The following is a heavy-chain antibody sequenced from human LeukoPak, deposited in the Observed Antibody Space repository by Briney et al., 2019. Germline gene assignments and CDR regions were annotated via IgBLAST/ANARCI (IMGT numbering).Heavy chain of an antibody. CDR3: TGNSDTDMVNY. CDR2: IRSKANSYAT. Sequence: GGSLRLSCAASGFTFSGSAMHWVRQASGKGLEWVGRIRSKANSYATAYAASVKGRFTISRDDSKNTAYLQMNSLKTEDTAVYYRTGNSDTDMVNYWGQGTLVTVSS. D-gene: IGHD5-18*01. CDR1: GFTFSGSA. J-gene: IGHJ4*02. V-gene: IGHV3-73*01.